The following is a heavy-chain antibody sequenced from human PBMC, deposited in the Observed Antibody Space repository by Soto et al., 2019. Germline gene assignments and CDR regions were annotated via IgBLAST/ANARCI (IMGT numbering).Heavy chain of an antibody. CDR3: ARDIVVPSYYYIDV. J-gene: IGHJ6*03. Sequence: ASVRVSFKASGNTFTSSDINWVRQATGQGLEWMGWMNPNSGNTGYAQKFQGRVTMTRNTSISTAYMELSSLRSEDTAVYYCARDIVVPSYYYIDVWGKGTTVTVS. D-gene: IGHD2-15*01. V-gene: IGHV1-8*01. CDR1: GNTFTSSD. CDR2: MNPNSGNT.